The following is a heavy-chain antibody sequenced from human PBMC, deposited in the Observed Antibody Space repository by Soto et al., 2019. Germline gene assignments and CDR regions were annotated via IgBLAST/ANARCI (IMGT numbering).Heavy chain of an antibody. CDR3: AKSFSSNWYDYFDY. CDR1: GITFIADA. Sequence: RGSLRLSCAASGITFIADAMSWARQAPGKGLEWVSAISGSGATTYYADSVKGRFTISRDKSKNTLYLQMNSLRAEDTALYYCAKSFSSNWYDYFDYWGQGSLVTVSS. J-gene: IGHJ4*02. V-gene: IGHV3-23*01. D-gene: IGHD6-13*01. CDR2: ISGSGATT.